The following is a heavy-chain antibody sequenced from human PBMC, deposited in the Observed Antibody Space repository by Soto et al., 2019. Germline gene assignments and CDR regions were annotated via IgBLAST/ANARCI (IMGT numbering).Heavy chain of an antibody. J-gene: IGHJ4*02. CDR1: GGSIGSYY. CDR2: IYYIGSP. CDR3: ARHRWESSSYFDS. Sequence: PSETLSLTCTVSGGSIGSYYWSWIRQPPGKGLEWIGYIYYIGSPNYSPTLKSRVTISVDTSQNQFSLKLNFVTAADTAVYYCARHRWESSSYFDSWGQGRLVTVSS. D-gene: IGHD6-6*01. V-gene: IGHV4-59*08.